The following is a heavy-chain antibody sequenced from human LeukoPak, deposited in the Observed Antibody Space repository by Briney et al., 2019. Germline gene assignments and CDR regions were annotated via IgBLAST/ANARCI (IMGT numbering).Heavy chain of an antibody. CDR3: AKDNTVTTRPYYFDY. CDR2: ISGSGGST. CDR1: GFTFSNYA. J-gene: IGHJ4*02. V-gene: IGHV3-23*01. Sequence: GGSLRLSCAASGFTFSNYAMSWVRQAPGKGLEWVSAISGSGGSTYYADSVKGRFTISRDNSKNTLYLQMNSLRAEDTAVYYCAKDNTVTTRPYYFDYWGQGTLVTVSS. D-gene: IGHD4-17*01.